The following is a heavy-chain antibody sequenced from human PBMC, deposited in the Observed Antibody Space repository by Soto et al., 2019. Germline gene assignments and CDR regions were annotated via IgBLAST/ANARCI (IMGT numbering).Heavy chain of an antibody. CDR1: GGSISSSNW. J-gene: IGHJ5*02. CDR2: IYHSGST. D-gene: IGHD3-10*01. V-gene: IGHV4-4*02. Sequence: QVQLQESGPGLVKPSGTLSLTCAVSGGSISSSNWWSWVRQPPGKGLEWIGEIYHSGSTNYNPSLKSRVTISVDTSKNQFSLKLSSVTAADTAVYYCARESSGSGTATWFDPWGQGTLVTVSS. CDR3: ARESSGSGTATWFDP.